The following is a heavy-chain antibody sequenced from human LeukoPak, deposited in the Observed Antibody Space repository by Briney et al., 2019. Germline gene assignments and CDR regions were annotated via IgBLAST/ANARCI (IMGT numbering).Heavy chain of an antibody. CDR2: IYDSWNT. CDR3: ARDQIGYGLDY. D-gene: IGHD5-18*01. Sequence: SETLSLTCIVSSGSINNHYRSWIRQPPGKGLEWIGYIYDSWNTNYNPSLKSRVTISIDTSKNQFSLNLTSVTAADTAVYYCARDQIGYGLDYWGQGTLVTVSS. CDR1: SGSINNHY. V-gene: IGHV4-59*11. J-gene: IGHJ4*02.